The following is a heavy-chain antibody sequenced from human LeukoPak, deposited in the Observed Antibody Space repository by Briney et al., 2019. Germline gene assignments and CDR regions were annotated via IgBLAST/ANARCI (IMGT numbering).Heavy chain of an antibody. Sequence: GRSLRLSFAASGFTFSSYAMHWVRQAPGKGLEWVSAISGSGGSTYYADSVKGRFTISRDNSKNTLYLQMNSLRAEDTAVYYCAKMPAVFGYWGQGTLVTVSS. V-gene: IGHV3-23*01. CDR2: ISGSGGST. D-gene: IGHD3-10*02. CDR3: AKMPAVFGY. CDR1: GFTFSSYA. J-gene: IGHJ4*02.